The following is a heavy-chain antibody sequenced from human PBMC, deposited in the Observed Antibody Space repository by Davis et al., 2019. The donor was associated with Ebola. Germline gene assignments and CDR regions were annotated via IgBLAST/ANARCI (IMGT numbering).Heavy chain of an antibody. CDR1: GGSVSSGGYY. V-gene: IGHV4-61*08. CDR2: INYSGST. D-gene: IGHD2-2*01. J-gene: IGHJ5*02. CDR3: ARWGCSSTSCYWIWFDP. Sequence: SETLSLTCTVSGGSVSSGGYYWSWIRQPPGKGLEWIGYINYSGSTNYNPSLKSRVTISVDTSKNQFSLKLSSVTAADTAVYYCARWGCSSTSCYWIWFDPWGQGTLVTVSS.